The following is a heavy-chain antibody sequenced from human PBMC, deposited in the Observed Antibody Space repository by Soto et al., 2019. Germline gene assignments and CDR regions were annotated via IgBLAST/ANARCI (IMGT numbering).Heavy chain of an antibody. CDR3: ARAITRLGYCGSTRCYELDY. CDR2: IFSNDEK. V-gene: IGHV2-26*01. J-gene: IGHJ4*02. D-gene: IGHD2-2*01. Sequence: SGPTLVNPTETLTLTCTVSGISLSNERVGVSWIRQPPGKALEWLADIFSNDEKSYSAFLRSRLTISKDTSRSQVVLTMTNMDPVDTATYYRARAITRLGYCGSTRCYELDYWGQGTTVTVSS. CDR1: GISLSNERVG.